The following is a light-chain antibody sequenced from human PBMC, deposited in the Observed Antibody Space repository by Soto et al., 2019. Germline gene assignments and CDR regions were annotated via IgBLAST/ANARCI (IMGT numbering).Light chain of an antibody. CDR1: SNDVGGYNY. Sequence: QSVLTQPASVSGSPGQSITISCTGTSNDVGGYNYVSWYQQHPGKAPKLMIYDVSNRPSGVSNRFSGSKSGNTASLTISGLQAEDEADYYCSSYTSSSTLAFGTGTKVTVL. CDR3: SSYTSSSTLA. J-gene: IGLJ1*01. V-gene: IGLV2-14*01. CDR2: DVS.